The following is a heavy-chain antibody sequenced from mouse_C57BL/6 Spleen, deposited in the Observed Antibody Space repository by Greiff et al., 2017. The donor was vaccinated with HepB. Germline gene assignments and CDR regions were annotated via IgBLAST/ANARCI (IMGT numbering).Heavy chain of an antibody. CDR1: GYTFTSYT. V-gene: IGHV1-4*01. CDR2: INPSSGYT. J-gene: IGHJ4*01. CDR3: ARDGYDEGAMDY. Sequence: VQLQQSGAELARPGASVKMSCKASGYTFTSYTMHWVKQRPGQGLEWIGYINPSSGYTKYNQKFKDKATLTADKSSSTAYMQLSSLTSEDSAVYYCARDGYDEGAMDYWGQGTSVTVSS. D-gene: IGHD2-2*01.